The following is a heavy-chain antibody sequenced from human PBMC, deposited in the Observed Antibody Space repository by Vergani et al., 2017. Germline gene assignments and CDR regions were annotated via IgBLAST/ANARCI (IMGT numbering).Heavy chain of an antibody. CDR3: ARDRLRQDGGPRAFDI. J-gene: IGHJ3*02. CDR2: IIPIFGTA. CDR1: GGTFSSYA. D-gene: IGHD2-15*01. Sequence: QVQLVQSGAEVKKPGSSVKVSCKASGGTFSSYAISWVRQAPGQGLEWMGGIIPIFGTANYAQKCQGRVTITADESTSTAYMELSSLRSEDTAVYYCARDRLRQDGGPRAFDIWGQGTMVTVSS. V-gene: IGHV1-69*01.